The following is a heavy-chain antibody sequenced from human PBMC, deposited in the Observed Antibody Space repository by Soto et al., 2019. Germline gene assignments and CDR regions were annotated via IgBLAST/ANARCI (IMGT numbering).Heavy chain of an antibody. V-gene: IGHV3-49*03. CDR3: TRSPMTTVTTPWFDP. CDR2: IRSKAYGGTT. Sequence: PGGSLRLSCTASGFTFGDYAMSWFRQAPGKGLEWVGFIRSKAYGGTTEYAASVKGRFTISRDDSKSIAYLQMNSLKTEDTAVYYCTRSPMTTVTTPWFDPWGQGTLVTVSS. CDR1: GFTFGDYA. J-gene: IGHJ5*02. D-gene: IGHD4-17*01.